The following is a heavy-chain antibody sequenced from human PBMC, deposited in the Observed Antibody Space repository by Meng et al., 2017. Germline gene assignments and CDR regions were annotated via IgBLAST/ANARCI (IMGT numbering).Heavy chain of an antibody. CDR3: LDEAPRSDY. J-gene: IGHJ4*02. CDR1: GLTFNNYW. V-gene: IGHV3-74*01. Sequence: SGGVLVQPGGSLRLSVAASGLTFNNYWMHWVLQVPGKGLVWVSRLSGDGSITNYADSVKGRFTISRDNAKNTLHLQMNSLRPEDTAVYYCLDEAPRSDYWGQGSLVTVSS. D-gene: IGHD1-1*01. CDR2: LSGDGSIT.